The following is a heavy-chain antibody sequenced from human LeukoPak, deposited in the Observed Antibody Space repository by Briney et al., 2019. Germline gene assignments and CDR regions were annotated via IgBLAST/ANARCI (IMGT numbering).Heavy chain of an antibody. V-gene: IGHV4-38-2*02. D-gene: IGHD4-23*01. CDR2: IYHSGST. Sequence: SETLSLACIVSGYSISSGYYRVWIRQPPGKGLEWIGSIYHSGSTYYNPSLKSRVTISVDTSKNQFSMKMTSVTAADTAVYYCARGGGNGGGWVGHIYYMDVWGKGTTVTVSS. CDR1: GYSISSGYY. CDR3: ARGGGNGGGWVGHIYYMDV. J-gene: IGHJ6*03.